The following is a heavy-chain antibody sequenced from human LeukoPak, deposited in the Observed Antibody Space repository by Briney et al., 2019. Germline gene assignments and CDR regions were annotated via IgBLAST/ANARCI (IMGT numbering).Heavy chain of an antibody. V-gene: IGHV4-4*02. CDR3: ARRRYKYGFDS. Sequence: WIGGIYHSGSTNYNPSLKSRVTISVDKSKNQFSLRLTSVTAADTAVFYCARRRYKYGFDSWGQGTLVIVS. J-gene: IGHJ4*02. CDR2: IYHSGST. D-gene: IGHD5-18*01.